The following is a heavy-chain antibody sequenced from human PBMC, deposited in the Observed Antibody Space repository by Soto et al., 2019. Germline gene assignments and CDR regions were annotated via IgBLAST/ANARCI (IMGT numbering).Heavy chain of an antibody. D-gene: IGHD2-2*02. CDR2: ISSSSYT. CDR1: GFTFSDYY. J-gene: IGHJ6*02. CDR3: ARYCSSTSCYMNYYYGMDV. Sequence: GGSLRLSCAASGFTFSDYYMSWIRQAPGKGLEWVSYISSSSYTNYADSVKGRFTISRDNAKNSLYLQMNSLRAEDTAVYYCARYCSSTSCYMNYYYGMDVWGQGTTVTVSS. V-gene: IGHV3-11*06.